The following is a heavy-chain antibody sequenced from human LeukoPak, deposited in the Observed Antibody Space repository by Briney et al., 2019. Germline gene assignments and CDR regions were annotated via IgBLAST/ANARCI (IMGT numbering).Heavy chain of an antibody. CDR1: GFSLGIYW. V-gene: IGHV3-7*03. CDR3: ARSTGWYHFPED. CDR2: TNQNAGEK. Sequence: GGSLRLSRAASGFSLGIYWMSWVPQAPGKGRECGASTNQNAGEKHYVDSVKGRFTISRDNAKNSLFLQMNSLRAEDTAIYYCARSTGWYHFPEDWGQGTLVTVSS. D-gene: IGHD6-19*01. J-gene: IGHJ4*02.